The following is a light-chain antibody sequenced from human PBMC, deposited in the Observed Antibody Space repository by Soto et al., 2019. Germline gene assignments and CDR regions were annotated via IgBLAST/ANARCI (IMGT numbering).Light chain of an antibody. CDR2: GAF. Sequence: EIVMTQSPVTLSASPGEIATLSCSASPSVTNYLAWYQQKPGQAPRLVIYGAFNRATGIPARFSGSGSGTDFTLTISSLEPEDFAVYYCQQRNIWPPVTFGQGTRLEIK. J-gene: IGKJ5*01. CDR1: PSVTNY. V-gene: IGKV3-11*01. CDR3: QQRNIWPPVT.